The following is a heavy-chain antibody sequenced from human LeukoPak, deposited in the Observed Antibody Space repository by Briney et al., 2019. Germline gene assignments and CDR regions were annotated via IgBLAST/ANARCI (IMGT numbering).Heavy chain of an antibody. V-gene: IGHV3-23*01. J-gene: IGHJ4*02. CDR3: ARSGSYYNWDYFDY. CDR2: ITGSGGST. CDR1: GFTFSSYV. Sequence: GGSLRLSCAASGFTFSSYVMSWVRQAPGKGLEWVSAITGSGGSTYYADSVKGRFTISRDNSKNTLYLQMNSLRAEDTAVSYCARSGSYYNWDYFDYWGQGTLVTVSS. D-gene: IGHD3-10*01.